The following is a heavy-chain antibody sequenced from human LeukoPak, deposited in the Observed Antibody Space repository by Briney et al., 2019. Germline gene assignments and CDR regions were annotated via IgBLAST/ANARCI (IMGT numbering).Heavy chain of an antibody. CDR3: ARDKGYYDSSGYYWRRHAFDI. J-gene: IGHJ3*02. CDR2: ISYDGSNK. D-gene: IGHD3-22*01. CDR1: GFTFSSYA. V-gene: IGHV3-30-3*01. Sequence: GGSLRPSCAASGFTFSSYAMHWVRQAPGKGLEWVAVISYDGSNKYYADSVKGRFTISRDNSKNTLYLQMNSLRAEDTAVYYCARDKGYYDSSGYYWRRHAFDIWGQGTMVTVSS.